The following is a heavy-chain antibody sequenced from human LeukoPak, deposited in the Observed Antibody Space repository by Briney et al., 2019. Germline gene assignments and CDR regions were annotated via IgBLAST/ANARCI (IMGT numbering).Heavy chain of an antibody. J-gene: IGHJ4*02. CDR3: ARGQEQWEPASY. D-gene: IGHD1-26*01. CDR2: MNPNSGNT. V-gene: IGHV1-8*03. CDR1: GYTFTSYD. Sequence: ASVKVSCKASGYTFTSYDINWVRQATGQGLEWMGWMNPNSGNTGYAQKFQGRVTITRNTSISTAYIELSSLRSEDTAVYYCARGQEQWEPASYWGQGTLVTVSS.